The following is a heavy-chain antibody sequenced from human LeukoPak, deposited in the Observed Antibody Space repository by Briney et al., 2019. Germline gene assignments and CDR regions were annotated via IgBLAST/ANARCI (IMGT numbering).Heavy chain of an antibody. Sequence: GGSLRLSCAASGFTFSRYWMNWVRQAPGKGLEWVANIKQDGSEKYYVDSVKGRSTISRDNAKHSLYLQMNSLRAEDTAVYYCARDQGIAAAGTGFFNGMDVWGQGTTVTVSS. CDR3: ARDQGIAAAGTGFFNGMDV. CDR1: GFTFSRYW. D-gene: IGHD6-13*01. V-gene: IGHV3-7*01. J-gene: IGHJ6*02. CDR2: IKQDGSEK.